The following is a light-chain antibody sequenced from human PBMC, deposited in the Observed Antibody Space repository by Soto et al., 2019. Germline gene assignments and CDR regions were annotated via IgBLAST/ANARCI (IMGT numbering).Light chain of an antibody. CDR1: QSVSNNY. V-gene: IGKV3-20*01. CDR2: CAS. Sequence: TQSPVTLSLSPGERATLSYMASQSVSNNYLAWYHQKPGQAPRLLIYCASNRATGIPDRFSGSGSGTDFTLTISRLEPEDFAVYYCQQYGSSGTFGQGTKVDIK. CDR3: QQYGSSGT. J-gene: IGKJ1*01.